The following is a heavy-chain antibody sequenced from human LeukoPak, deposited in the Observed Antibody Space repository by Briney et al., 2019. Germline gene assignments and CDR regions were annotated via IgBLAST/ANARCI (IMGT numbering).Heavy chain of an antibody. CDR2: IGTAGDT. Sequence: PGGSLRLSCAASGFTFSNYDMHWVRQVTGKGLEWVSAIGTAGDTYYTTSVKGRITISRENAKNSFYLQMNSLRVGDTAVYYCARARAGDYTFDYWGQGALVTVSP. J-gene: IGHJ4*02. CDR3: ARARAGDYTFDY. D-gene: IGHD4-17*01. CDR1: GFTFSNYD. V-gene: IGHV3-13*01.